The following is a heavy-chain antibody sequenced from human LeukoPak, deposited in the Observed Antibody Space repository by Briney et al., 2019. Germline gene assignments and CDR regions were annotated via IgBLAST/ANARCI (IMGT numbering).Heavy chain of an antibody. J-gene: IGHJ4*02. CDR1: GYTLTSYG. CDR3: AYCSSTSCSLDY. D-gene: IGHD2-2*01. CDR2: ISAYNGNT. V-gene: IGHV1-18*01. Sequence: ASVKVSCKASGYTLTSYGISWVRQAPGQGLEWMGWISAYNGNTNYAQKLQGRVTMTTDTSTSTAYMELRSLRSDDTAVYYCAYCSSTSCSLDYWGQGTLVTVSS.